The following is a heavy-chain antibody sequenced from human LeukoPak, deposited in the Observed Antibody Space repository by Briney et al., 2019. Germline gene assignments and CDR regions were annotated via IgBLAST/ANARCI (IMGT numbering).Heavy chain of an antibody. Sequence: WASVKVSCKASGYTFTGYYMHWVRQAPGQGLEWMGWINPNSGGTNYAQKFQGRVTMTRDTSISTAYMELSRLRSDDTAVYYCAREPSSGWFWYFDYWGQGTLVTVSS. CDR2: INPNSGGT. CDR3: AREPSSGWFWYFDY. D-gene: IGHD6-19*01. V-gene: IGHV1-2*02. CDR1: GYTFTGYY. J-gene: IGHJ4*02.